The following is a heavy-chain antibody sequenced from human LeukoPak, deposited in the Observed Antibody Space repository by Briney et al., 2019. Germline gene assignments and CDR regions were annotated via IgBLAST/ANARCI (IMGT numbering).Heavy chain of an antibody. Sequence: ASVKVSCKASGYTFTRYGISWVRQAPGQGLEWMGWISAYNGNTNYAQKLQGRVTMTTDTSTSTAYMELRSLRSDDTAVYYCARTSTTMVRGVAGYYYGMDVWGQGTTVTVSS. CDR2: ISAYNGNT. CDR1: GYTFTRYG. CDR3: ARTSTTMVRGVAGYYYGMDV. J-gene: IGHJ6*02. D-gene: IGHD3-10*01. V-gene: IGHV1-18*01.